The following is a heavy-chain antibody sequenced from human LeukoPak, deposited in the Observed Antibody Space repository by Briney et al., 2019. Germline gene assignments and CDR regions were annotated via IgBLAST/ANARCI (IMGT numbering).Heavy chain of an antibody. Sequence: GGSLRLSCAASGFTFSDYYMSWIRQAPGKGLEWVSYISSSGSTIYYADSVKGRSTISRDNAKNSLYLQMNSLRAEDTAVYYCARDPRPLRTYFDYWGQGTLVTVSS. CDR3: ARDPRPLRTYFDY. CDR2: ISSSGSTI. D-gene: IGHD4-17*01. CDR1: GFTFSDYY. V-gene: IGHV3-11*01. J-gene: IGHJ4*02.